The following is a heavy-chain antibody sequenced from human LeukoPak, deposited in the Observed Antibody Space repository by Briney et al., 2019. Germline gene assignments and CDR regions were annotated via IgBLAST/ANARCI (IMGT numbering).Heavy chain of an antibody. D-gene: IGHD3-22*01. Sequence: GGSLRLSCAASGFNFDDYTMHWVRQAPGKGLEWVSLISWDGGSTYYADSVKGRFTISRDNSKNSLYLQMNSLRTEDTALYYCAKIYYYDSSDYQDAFDIWGQGTMVTVSS. V-gene: IGHV3-43*01. CDR3: AKIYYYDSSDYQDAFDI. J-gene: IGHJ3*02. CDR2: ISWDGGST. CDR1: GFNFDDYT.